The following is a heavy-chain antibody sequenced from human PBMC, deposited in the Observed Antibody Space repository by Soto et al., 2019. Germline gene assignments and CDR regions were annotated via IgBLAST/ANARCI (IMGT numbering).Heavy chain of an antibody. D-gene: IGHD3-22*01. CDR3: ARGFYDSYGMDV. CDR1: GCTFSSYH. J-gene: IGHJ6*02. Sequence: PGGSLRLSCAASGCTFSSYHMHWCRQAPGKGLEYVSAISSNGGSTYYANSVKGRFTISRDNSKNTLYLQMGSLRAEDMAVYYCARGFYDSYGMDVWGQGTTVTVSS. CDR2: ISSNGGST. V-gene: IGHV3-64*01.